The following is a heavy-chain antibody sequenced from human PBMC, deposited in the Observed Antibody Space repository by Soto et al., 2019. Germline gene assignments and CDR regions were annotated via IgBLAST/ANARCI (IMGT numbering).Heavy chain of an antibody. CDR3: AKASVTYSGYDWFYYYYGMDV. J-gene: IGHJ6*02. CDR1: GCTISSHG. D-gene: IGHD5-12*01. Sequence: GGSLRLSCAASGCTISSHGMRWIRQAPGKGLEWVAVISYDGSNKYYADSVKGRFTISRDNSKNTLYLQMNSLRAEDTAVYYCAKASVTYSGYDWFYYYYGMDVWGQGTTVTVSS. CDR2: ISYDGSNK. V-gene: IGHV3-30*18.